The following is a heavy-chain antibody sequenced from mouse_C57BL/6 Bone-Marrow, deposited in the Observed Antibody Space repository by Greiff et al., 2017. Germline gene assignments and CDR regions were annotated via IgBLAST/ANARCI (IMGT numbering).Heavy chain of an antibody. CDR3: ARRPAERYWFAY. V-gene: IGHV1-43*01. J-gene: IGHJ3*01. CDR1: GYSFTGYY. CDR2: INPSTGGT. Sequence: EVQLQQSGPELVKPGASVKISCKASGYSFTGYYMHWVKQSSEKSLEWIGEINPSTGGTSYNQKFKGKATLTVDKSSSTAYMQLKSLTSEDSAVYYCARRPAERYWFAYWGQGTLVTVSA.